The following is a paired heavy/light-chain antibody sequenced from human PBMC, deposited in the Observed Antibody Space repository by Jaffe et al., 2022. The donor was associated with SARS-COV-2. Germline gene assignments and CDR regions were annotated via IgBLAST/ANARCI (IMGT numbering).Heavy chain of an antibody. CDR2: IDWDDDK. Sequence: QVTLRESGPALVKSTQTLTLTCTFSGFSLSTSGMCVTWIRQPPGKALEWLALIDWDDDKYYSTSLKTRLTLSKGTSKNQVVLTMTNMDPVDTATYYCARARTGGLRAFDIWGQGTMVTVSS. CDR1: GFSLSTSGMC. CDR3: ARARTGGLRAFDI. V-gene: IGHV2-70*01. J-gene: IGHJ3*02. D-gene: IGHD5-12*01.
Light chain of an antibody. J-gene: IGKJ2*01. CDR2: KAS. CDR3: QQYNSYSYT. CDR1: QNISHW. Sequence: DIQMTQSPSTLSASVGDRVTITCRASQNISHWLAWYQQKPEKAPKLLIYKASSLQSGVPSRFSGSGSGTEFTLTISSLQPDDFATYYCQQYNSYSYTFGQGTKLEIK. V-gene: IGKV1-5*03.